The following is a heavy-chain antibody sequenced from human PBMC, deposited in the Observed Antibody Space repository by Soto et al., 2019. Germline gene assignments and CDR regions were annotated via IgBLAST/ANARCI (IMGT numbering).Heavy chain of an antibody. CDR3: ARAVSYDSSGYLPLYFDS. Sequence: ASVKVSCKAPADTFTSYYIHWVRQAPGHGLEWMGIINPNGGSTRFAQTFQGRITMTTDTSTSTVYMELRSLRSEDTAVYYCARAVSYDSSGYLPLYFDSWGQGTLVTVSS. CDR1: ADTFTSYY. J-gene: IGHJ4*02. CDR2: INPNGGST. D-gene: IGHD3-22*01. V-gene: IGHV1-46*01.